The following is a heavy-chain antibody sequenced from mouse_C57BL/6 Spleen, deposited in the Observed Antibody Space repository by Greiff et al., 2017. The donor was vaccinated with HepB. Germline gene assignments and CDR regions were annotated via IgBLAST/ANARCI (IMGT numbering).Heavy chain of an antibody. Sequence: QVQLQQSGTELVKPGASVKLSCKASGYTFTSYWMHWVKQRPGQGLEWIGNINPSNGGTNYNEKFKSKATLTVDKSSSTAYMQLSSLTSEDSAVYYCARGGYYDYGSAWFAYWGQGTLVTVSA. CDR1: GYTFTSYW. V-gene: IGHV1-53*01. D-gene: IGHD2-4*01. CDR2: INPSNGGT. J-gene: IGHJ3*01. CDR3: ARGGYYDYGSAWFAY.